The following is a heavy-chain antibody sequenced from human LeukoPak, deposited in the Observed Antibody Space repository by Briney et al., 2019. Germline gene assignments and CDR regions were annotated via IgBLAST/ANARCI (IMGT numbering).Heavy chain of an antibody. CDR3: ARVRIRNWFDP. Sequence: ASVKVSCKASGYTFTSYYMHWVRQAPGQGLEWMGIINTSGGSTSYAQKFQGRVTMTRDMSTSTVYMELSSLRSEDTAVYYCARVRIRNWFDPWGQGTLVTVSS. CDR1: GYTFTSYY. V-gene: IGHV1-46*01. D-gene: IGHD2-15*01. CDR2: INTSGGST. J-gene: IGHJ5*02.